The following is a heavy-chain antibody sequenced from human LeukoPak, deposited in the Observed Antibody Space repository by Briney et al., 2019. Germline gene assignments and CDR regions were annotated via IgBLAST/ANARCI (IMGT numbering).Heavy chain of an antibody. Sequence: ASVKVSCKVSGYTLTELSMHWVRQAPGKGLEWMGYFDPEDGETIYAQKFQGRVTMTEDTSTDTAYMELSSLRSEDTAVYYYATGLKWYYYDSSTNFDYWGQGTLVTVSS. CDR2: FDPEDGET. D-gene: IGHD3-22*01. J-gene: IGHJ4*02. CDR1: GYTLTELS. V-gene: IGHV1-24*01. CDR3: ATGLKWYYYDSSTNFDY.